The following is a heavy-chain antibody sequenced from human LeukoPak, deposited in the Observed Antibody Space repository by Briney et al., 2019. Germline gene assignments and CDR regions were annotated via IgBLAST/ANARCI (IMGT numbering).Heavy chain of an antibody. J-gene: IGHJ4*02. Sequence: SQTLSLTCAISGDSVSSNSAAWNWIRQSPSRGLEWLGRTYHRSKWYNDYAVSVKSRITINPDTSKNQFSLQLNSVTPEDTAVYYCARDPLYSYGYSPYYFDYWGQGTLVTVSS. CDR2: TYHRSKWYN. V-gene: IGHV6-1*01. D-gene: IGHD5-18*01. CDR1: GDSVSSNSAA. CDR3: ARDPLYSYGYSPYYFDY.